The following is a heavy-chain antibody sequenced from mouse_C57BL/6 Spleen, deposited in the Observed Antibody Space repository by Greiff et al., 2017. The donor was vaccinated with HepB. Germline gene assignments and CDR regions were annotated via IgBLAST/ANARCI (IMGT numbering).Heavy chain of an antibody. V-gene: IGHV5-4*01. Sequence: EVHLVESGGGLVKPGGSLKLSCAASGFTFSSYAMSWVRQTPEKRLEWVATISDGGSYTYYPDNVKGRFTISRDNAKNNLYLQMSHLKSEDTAMYYCASGSLMIYFDYWGQGTTLTVSS. J-gene: IGHJ2*01. CDR2: ISDGGSYT. D-gene: IGHD2-3*01. CDR1: GFTFSSYA. CDR3: ASGSLMIYFDY.